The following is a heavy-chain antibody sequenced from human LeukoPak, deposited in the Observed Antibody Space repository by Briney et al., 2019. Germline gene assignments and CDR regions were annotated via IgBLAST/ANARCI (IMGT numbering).Heavy chain of an antibody. J-gene: IGHJ4*02. CDR3: AREYGGNPGFFGY. Sequence: ASVKVSCKASGYTFIGYSISWVRQAPGHGLEWMGWITPYNGNTNYVQNFQGRVTMTTDTSTSTAYMELRSLRSDDTAVYYCAREYGGNPGFFGYWGQGTLVTVSS. CDR1: GYTFIGYS. D-gene: IGHD4-23*01. V-gene: IGHV1-18*01. CDR2: ITPYNGNT.